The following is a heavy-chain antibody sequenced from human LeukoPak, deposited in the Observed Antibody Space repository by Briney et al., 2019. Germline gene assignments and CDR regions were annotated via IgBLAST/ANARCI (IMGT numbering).Heavy chain of an antibody. CDR3: ARLGDYYDSSGPIDY. CDR1: GGSISSYQ. V-gene: IGHV4-59*08. J-gene: IGHJ4*02. Sequence: SETLSLTCTVSGGSISSYQWSWIRQPPGKGLEWIGYISYSGFTNYNPSLKSRVTISLDTSKNQFSLKLTSVTAADTAVYYCARLGDYYDSSGPIDYWGQGTLVTVSS. CDR2: ISYSGFT. D-gene: IGHD3-22*01.